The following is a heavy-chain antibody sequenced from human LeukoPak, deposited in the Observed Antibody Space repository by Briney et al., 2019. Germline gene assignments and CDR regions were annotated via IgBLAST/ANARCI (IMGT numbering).Heavy chain of an antibody. V-gene: IGHV3-21*01. CDR2: ISSSSSYI. Sequence: GGSLRLSFAASGFTFSTYSMNWVRQAPGKGLEWVSSISSSSSYIYYADSVKGRFTTSRDNAKNSLYLQMNSLRAEDTAVYYCAELGITMIGGVWGKGTTVTISS. CDR3: AELGITMIGGV. J-gene: IGHJ6*04. D-gene: IGHD3-10*02. CDR1: GFTFSTYS.